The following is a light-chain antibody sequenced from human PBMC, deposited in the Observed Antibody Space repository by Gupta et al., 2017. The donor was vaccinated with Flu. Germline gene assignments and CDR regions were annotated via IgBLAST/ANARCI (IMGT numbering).Light chain of an antibody. Sequence: GQTARVTGGGNNIGSISVLWYQQRPGQAPGLVICCDRVRSSGIPEWFSGSNFGNTATMTISRVEAGDEADYYCQVGDTNSDHGVFGGGTKLTVL. J-gene: IGLJ3*02. CDR1: NIGSIS. CDR2: CDR. V-gene: IGLV3-21*04. CDR3: QVGDTNSDHGV.